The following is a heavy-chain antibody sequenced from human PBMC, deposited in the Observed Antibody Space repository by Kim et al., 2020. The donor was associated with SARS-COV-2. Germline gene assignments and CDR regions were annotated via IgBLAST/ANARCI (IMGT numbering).Heavy chain of an antibody. J-gene: IGHJ6*02. CDR1: GGSISSSNW. CDR3: ARDRRGLLDYSSTYYYYGMDV. Sequence: SETLSLTCAVSGGSISSSNWWSWVRQPPGKGLEWIGEIYHSGSTNYNPSLKSRVTISVDKSKNQFSLKLSSVTAADTAVYYCARDRRGLLDYSSTYYYYGMDVWGQGTTVTVSS. V-gene: IGHV4-4*02. D-gene: IGHD4-4*01. CDR2: IYHSGST.